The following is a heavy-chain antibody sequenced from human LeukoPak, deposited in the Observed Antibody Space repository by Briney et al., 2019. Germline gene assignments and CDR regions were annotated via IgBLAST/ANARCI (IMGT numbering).Heavy chain of an antibody. J-gene: IGHJ6*02. CDR3: AKETMVRDPRAYYYYGMDV. Sequence: GRSLRLSCAASGFTFSSYGMHWVRQAPGKGLEWVAVISYDGSNKYYADSVKGRFTISRDNSKNTLYLQMNSLRAEDTAVYYCAKETMVRDPRAYYYYGMDVWGQGTTVTVSS. V-gene: IGHV3-30*18. CDR2: ISYDGSNK. CDR1: GFTFSSYG. D-gene: IGHD3-10*01.